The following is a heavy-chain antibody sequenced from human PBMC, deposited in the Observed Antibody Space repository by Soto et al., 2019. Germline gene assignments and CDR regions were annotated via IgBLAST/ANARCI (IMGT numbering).Heavy chain of an antibody. Sequence: PGGSLRLSCAASGFTFSSYAMHWVRQAPGKGLEWVAVISYDGSNKYYADSVKGRFTISRDNSKNTLYLQMNSLRAEDTAVYYCARTTYSTTVTTAPFDPWGQGTLVTVSS. CDR3: ARTTYSTTVTTAPFDP. V-gene: IGHV3-30-3*01. D-gene: IGHD4-17*01. CDR1: GFTFSSYA. CDR2: ISYDGSNK. J-gene: IGHJ5*02.